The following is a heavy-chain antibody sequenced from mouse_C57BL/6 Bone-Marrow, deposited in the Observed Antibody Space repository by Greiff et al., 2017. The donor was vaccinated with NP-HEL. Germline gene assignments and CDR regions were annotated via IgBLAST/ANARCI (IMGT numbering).Heavy chain of an antibody. CDR1: GYTFTDYY. CDR2: IYPGSGNT. D-gene: IGHD1-1*01. V-gene: IGHV1-76*01. CDR3: ARGSYGSRVYYFDY. Sequence: QVQLQQSGAELVRPGASVKLSCKASGYTFTDYYINWVKQRPGQGLEWIARIYPGSGNTYYNEKFKGKATLTAEKSSSTAYMQLSSLTSEDSAVYFCARGSYGSRVYYFDYWGQGTTLTVSS. J-gene: IGHJ2*01.